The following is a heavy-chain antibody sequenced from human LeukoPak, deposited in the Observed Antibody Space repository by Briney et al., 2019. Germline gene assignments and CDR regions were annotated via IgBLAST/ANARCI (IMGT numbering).Heavy chain of an antibody. CDR1: GFTFSSYW. J-gene: IGHJ6*02. D-gene: IGHD1-26*01. CDR2: INTDGGST. V-gene: IGHV3-74*01. CDR3: AKDLSPGSYFYYYYGMDV. Sequence: PGGSLRLSCAASGFTFSSYWMHWVRQAPGKGLVWVSRINTDGGSTSYADSVKGRFTISRDNAKNSLYLQMNSLRAEDTALYYCAKDLSPGSYFYYYYGMDVWGQGTTVTVSS.